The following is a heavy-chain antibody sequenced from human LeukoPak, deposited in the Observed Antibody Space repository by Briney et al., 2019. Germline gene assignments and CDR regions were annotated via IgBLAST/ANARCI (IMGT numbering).Heavy chain of an antibody. D-gene: IGHD2-15*01. J-gene: IGHJ5*02. CDR3: ARGHVVVVAATAYWFDP. CDR2: MNPNSGNT. CDR1: GYTFTSYD. Sequence: ASVKVSCKASGYTFTSYDINWVRQATGQGLEWMGWMNPNSGNTGYAQKFQGRVTMTRNTSISTAYMELSSLRSEDTAVYYCARGHVVVVAATAYWFDPWGQGTLVTVSS. V-gene: IGHV1-8*01.